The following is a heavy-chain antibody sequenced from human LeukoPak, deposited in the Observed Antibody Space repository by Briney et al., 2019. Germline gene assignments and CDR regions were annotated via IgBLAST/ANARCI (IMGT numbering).Heavy chain of an antibody. CDR3: ARGYDYGDYPFDY. CDR1: GGSISSYY. V-gene: IGHV4-59*01. D-gene: IGHD4-17*01. J-gene: IGHJ4*02. Sequence: SETLSLTCTVSGGSISSYYWSLIRQPPGKGLEWIGYIYYSGSTNYNPSLKSRVTISVDTSKNQFSLKLSSVTAADTAVYYCARGYDYGDYPFDYWGQGTLVTVSS. CDR2: IYYSGST.